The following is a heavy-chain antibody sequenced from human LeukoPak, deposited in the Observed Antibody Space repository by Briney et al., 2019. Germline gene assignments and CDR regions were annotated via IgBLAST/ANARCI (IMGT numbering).Heavy chain of an antibody. D-gene: IGHD3-10*01. Sequence: SVKVSCKASGGTFSSYAISWVRQASGQGLEWMGRIIPIFGTANYAQKFQGRVTITTDESTSTAYMELSSLRSDDTAVYYCARELYYYGSGSPLDYWGQGTLVTVSS. CDR1: GGTFSSYA. J-gene: IGHJ4*02. CDR2: IIPIFGTA. CDR3: ARELYYYGSGSPLDY. V-gene: IGHV1-69*05.